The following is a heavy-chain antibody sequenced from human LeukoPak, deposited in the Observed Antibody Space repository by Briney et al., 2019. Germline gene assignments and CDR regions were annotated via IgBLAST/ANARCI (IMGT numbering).Heavy chain of an antibody. CDR3: ASRPVQLWSDH. D-gene: IGHD5-18*01. CDR1: GDSISTSTFY. Sequence: SETLSLTCTVSGDSISTSTFYWGWIGKPQGRGLEWIGSIYYSGSTYYNPSLKSRVTMFVDTSKNQFSLKLNSVTAADTAVYFCASRPVQLWSDHWGQGTLVTVSS. J-gene: IGHJ4*02. V-gene: IGHV4-39*01. CDR2: IYYSGST.